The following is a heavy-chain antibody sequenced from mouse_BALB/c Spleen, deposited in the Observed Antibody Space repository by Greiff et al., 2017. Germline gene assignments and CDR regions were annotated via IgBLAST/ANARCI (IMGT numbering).Heavy chain of an antibody. CDR3: NAPLITTGAY. CDR2: IDPENGDT. Sequence: EVQLQQSGAELVRSGASVKLSCTASGFNIKDYYMHWVKQRPEQGLEWIGWIDPENGDTEYAPKFQGKATMTADTSSNTAYLQLSSLTSEDTAVYYCNAPLITTGAYWGQGTLVTVSA. V-gene: IGHV14-4*02. CDR1: GFNIKDYY. D-gene: IGHD1-1*01. J-gene: IGHJ3*01.